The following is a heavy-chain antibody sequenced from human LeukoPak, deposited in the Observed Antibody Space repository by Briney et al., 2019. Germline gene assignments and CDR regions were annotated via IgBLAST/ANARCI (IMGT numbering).Heavy chain of an antibody. CDR3: ARAGYYYYYMDV. Sequence: PSETLSLTCTVSGGSISSYYWSWIPQPAGKGLEWIGRIYSSGSTNYNPSLKSRVTISLETSKNQFSLKQTSVTAADTAVYYCARAGYYYYYMDVWGKGTTVTVSS. V-gene: IGHV4-4*07. CDR1: GGSISSYY. J-gene: IGHJ6*03. CDR2: IYSSGST.